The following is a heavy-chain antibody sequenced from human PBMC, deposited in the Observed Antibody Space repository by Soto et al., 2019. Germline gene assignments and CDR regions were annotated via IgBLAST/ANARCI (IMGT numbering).Heavy chain of an antibody. D-gene: IGHD5-18*01. CDR1: GYAFTGYY. J-gene: IGHJ4*02. V-gene: IGHV1-2*02. Sequence: ASVKVSCKSSGYAFTGYYIHWVRQVPGQGLEWMGWINPNSGDTNYAQKFQGRVTMTRDTSFSTAYMELSSLRSDDTAVYYCATRYSYVHFWGQGTLVTVS. CDR2: INPNSGDT. CDR3: ATRYSYVHF.